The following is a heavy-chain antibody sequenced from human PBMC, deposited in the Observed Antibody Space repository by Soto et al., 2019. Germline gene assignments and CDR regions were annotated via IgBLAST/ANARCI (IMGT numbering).Heavy chain of an antibody. CDR3: ARATGPWAVAGNYLIDY. J-gene: IGHJ4*02. D-gene: IGHD6-19*01. V-gene: IGHV1-18*01. Sequence: ASVKVSCTASGYTFTSYGISWVRQAPGQGLEWMGWISAYNGNTNYAQKLQGRVTMTTDTSTSTAYMELRSLRSDDTAVYYCARATGPWAVAGNYLIDYWGQGTLVTVSS. CDR2: ISAYNGNT. CDR1: GYTFTSYG.